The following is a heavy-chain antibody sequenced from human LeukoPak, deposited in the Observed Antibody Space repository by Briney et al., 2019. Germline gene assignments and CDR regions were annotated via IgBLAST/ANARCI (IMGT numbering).Heavy chain of an antibody. D-gene: IGHD2-8*01. CDR1: GFSLSTRGMC. J-gene: IGHJ4*02. CDR2: NDWDDDK. V-gene: IGHV2-70*11. CDR3: ARTGNNGYYSDY. Sequence: SGPALVKPTQTLTLSCTFSGFSLSTRGMCVSWVRQPPGKTLEWLARNDWDDDKYYNTSLRTRLTISKGTSKNQVVLKMTNMDPVDTAAYYCARTGNNGYYSDYWGQGTLVTVSS.